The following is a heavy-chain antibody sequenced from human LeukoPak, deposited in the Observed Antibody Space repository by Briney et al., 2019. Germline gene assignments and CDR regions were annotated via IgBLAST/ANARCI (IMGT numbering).Heavy chain of an antibody. CDR2: INHNGNVN. CDR3: ARGGGLDV. J-gene: IGHJ6*02. V-gene: IGHV3-7*03. Sequence: GGPLRLSCAASGFTFSSYWMNWARQAPGKGLEWVASINHNGNVNYYVDSVKGRFTISRDNAKNSLYLQMSNLRAEDTAVYFCARGGGLDVWGQGTTVTVSS. D-gene: IGHD3-16*01. CDR1: GFTFSSYW.